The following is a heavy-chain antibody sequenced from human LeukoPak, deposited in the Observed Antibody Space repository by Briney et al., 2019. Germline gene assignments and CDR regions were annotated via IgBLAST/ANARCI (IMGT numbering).Heavy chain of an antibody. CDR1: GFTFSSYG. CDR2: IWYDGSNK. J-gene: IGHJ4*02. CDR3: AKDGLSEQWLQSYFDY. Sequence: GGSLRLSCAASGFTFSSYGMHWVRQAPGKGLEWVAVIWYDGSNKYYADSVKGRFTISSDNSKNTLYLQMNSLRAEDTAVYYCAKDGLSEQWLQSYFDYWGQGTLVTVSS. D-gene: IGHD5-24*01. V-gene: IGHV3-33*06.